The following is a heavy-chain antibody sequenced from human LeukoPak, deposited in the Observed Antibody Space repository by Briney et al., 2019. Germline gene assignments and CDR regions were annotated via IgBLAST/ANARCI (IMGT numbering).Heavy chain of an antibody. CDR1: GFTFNKYA. CDR3: AKNRGGTYKYYMDV. J-gene: IGHJ6*03. CDR2: VSGSGGAT. D-gene: IGHD1-1*01. V-gene: IGHV3-23*01. Sequence: PGGSLRLSCAASGFTFNKYAMSWVRQAPGMGLEWLSHVSGSGGATYYADSVKGRFTISRDNSKNTVYLQMGSLRAEDTAVYYCAKNRGGTYKYYMDVWGNGTTVTVSS.